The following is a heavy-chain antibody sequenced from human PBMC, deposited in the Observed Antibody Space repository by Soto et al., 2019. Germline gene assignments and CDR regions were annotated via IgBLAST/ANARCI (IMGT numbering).Heavy chain of an antibody. CDR2: IYHGDSDT. D-gene: IGHD6-13*01. V-gene: IGHV5-51*01. Sequence: PGESLKIFCKGSGYSFTNHCLGWVRQMPGKGLVWVGIIYHGDSDTRYSGSFQGQATISDDKSISTAYLQWSSLKASDTATYYCARTWYSSNTSSHYYYCCSMDVWGQGTTVTVSS. J-gene: IGHJ6*02. CDR1: GYSFTNHC. CDR3: ARTWYSSNTSSHYYYCCSMDV.